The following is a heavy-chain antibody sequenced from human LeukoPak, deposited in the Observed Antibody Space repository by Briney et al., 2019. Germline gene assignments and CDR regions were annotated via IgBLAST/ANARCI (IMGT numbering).Heavy chain of an antibody. V-gene: IGHV3-30*03. D-gene: IGHD3-22*01. CDR2: ISYDGSNK. CDR3: ATAFPEYYYDSSGYYIFDY. J-gene: IGHJ4*02. CDR1: GFTFSSYG. Sequence: GGSLRLSCAASGFTFSSYGMHWVRQAPGKGLEWVAVISYDGSNKYYADSVKGRFTISRDNSKNTLYLQMNSLRAEDTAVYYCATAFPEYYYDSSGYYIFDYWGQGTLVTVSS.